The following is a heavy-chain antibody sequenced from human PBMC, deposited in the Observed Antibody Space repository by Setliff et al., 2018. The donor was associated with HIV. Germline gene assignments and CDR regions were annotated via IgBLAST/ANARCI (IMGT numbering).Heavy chain of an antibody. CDR2: ISPDGNRN. D-gene: IGHD2-15*01. V-gene: IGHV3-7*01. Sequence: ETLSLTCTVSGGSISSSSYYWGWIRQPPGKGLEWVASISPDGNRNHCVDSVKGRFTISRDNAKNSLFLKMDNLRAEDTAVYYWGRRGGGNSCGGGACYPGFDYWGQGTLVTVS. CDR1: GGSISSSSYY. J-gene: IGHJ4*02. CDR3: GRRGGGNSCGGGACYPGFDY.